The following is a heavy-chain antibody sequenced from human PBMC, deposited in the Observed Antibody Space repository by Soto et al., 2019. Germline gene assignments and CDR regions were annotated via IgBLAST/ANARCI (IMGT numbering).Heavy chain of an antibody. J-gene: IGHJ4*02. D-gene: IGHD1-26*01. CDR1: GFRFSDYY. CDR2: TRNKANSYAA. Sequence: GGSLRLSCAASGFRFSDYYMDWVRQLPGMGLEWVGRTRNKANSYAAEYAPSVRCRFTISRHDSEDSMFLQLNSLKTEDTAVYYCARDTGGSYDFWGQGALVTVSS. CDR3: ARDTGGSYDF. V-gene: IGHV3-72*01.